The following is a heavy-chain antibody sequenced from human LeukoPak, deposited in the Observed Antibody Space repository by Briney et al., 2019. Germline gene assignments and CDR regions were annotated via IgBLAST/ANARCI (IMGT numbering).Heavy chain of an antibody. CDR2: ISSDGSST. CDR1: GFTFTSYT. J-gene: IGHJ4*02. V-gene: IGHV3-74*01. CDR3: ARDLELVYYDSSGYDY. D-gene: IGHD3-22*01. Sequence: GGSLRLSCAASGFTFTSYTMNWVRQAPGKGLVWVSRISSDGSSTSYADSVKGRFTISRDNAKNTLYLQMNSLRAEDSAVYYCARDLELVYYDSSGYDYWGQGTLVTVSS.